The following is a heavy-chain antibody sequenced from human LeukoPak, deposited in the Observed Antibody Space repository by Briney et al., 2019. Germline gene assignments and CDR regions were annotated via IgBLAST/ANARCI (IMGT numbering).Heavy chain of an antibody. J-gene: IGHJ6*03. Sequence: ASVKDSCKVSGYTLTELSMHWVRQAPGKGLEWMGGFDPEDGETIYAQRFQGRVTMTEDTSTDTAYMELSSLRSEDTAVYYCATGELGDMDVWGKGTTVTVSS. D-gene: IGHD1-7*01. CDR1: GYTLTELS. V-gene: IGHV1-24*01. CDR3: ATGELGDMDV. CDR2: FDPEDGET.